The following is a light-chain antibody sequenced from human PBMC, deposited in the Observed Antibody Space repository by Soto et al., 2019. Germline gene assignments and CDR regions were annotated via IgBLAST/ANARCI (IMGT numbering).Light chain of an antibody. V-gene: IGLV1-47*01. CDR2: RNN. Sequence: QSVLTQPPSASGTPGQKVTISCSGSSSNIESNYVYWYQQLPGTAPKLLIYRNNQRPSGVPDRFSGSKSGTSASLAISGLRSEDEAEYYCAAWDDSLSGYVFGTGTQLTVL. J-gene: IGLJ1*01. CDR1: SSNIESNY. CDR3: AAWDDSLSGYV.